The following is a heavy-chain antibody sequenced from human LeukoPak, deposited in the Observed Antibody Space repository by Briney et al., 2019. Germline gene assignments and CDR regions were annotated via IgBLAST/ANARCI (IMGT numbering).Heavy chain of an antibody. CDR3: AKDYGYSSSWYDY. J-gene: IGHJ4*02. D-gene: IGHD6-13*01. Sequence: GGSLRLSCEASGFTFDDYGIHWVRQAPGKGLEWVSTISWNSASVGYVVSVKGRFTISGDNAKKTLYLQMNSLRPEDTALYYCAKDYGYSSSWYDYWGQGTLVTVSS. CDR2: ISWNSASV. CDR1: GFTFDDYG. V-gene: IGHV3-9*01.